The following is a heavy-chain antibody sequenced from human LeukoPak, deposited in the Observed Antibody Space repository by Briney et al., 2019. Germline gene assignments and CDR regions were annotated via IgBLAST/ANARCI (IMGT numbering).Heavy chain of an antibody. CDR2: ISPDGSTT. CDR3: ARGRGSGSRWGGAFDI. D-gene: IGHD3-10*01. V-gene: IGHV3-74*01. Sequence: GGSLRLSCAASGFTFSSHWMHWVRQAPGKGLVWASVISPDGSTTNYAEPVKGRFTISRDNAKNTLYLQMNSLRAEDTAVYYCARGRGSGSRWGGAFDIWGQGTVVTVSS. CDR1: GFTFSSHW. J-gene: IGHJ3*02.